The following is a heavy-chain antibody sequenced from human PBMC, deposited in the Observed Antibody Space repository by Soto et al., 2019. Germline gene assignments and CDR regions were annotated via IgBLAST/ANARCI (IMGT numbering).Heavy chain of an antibody. CDR3: AAGSLGILRY. D-gene: IGHD1-26*01. CDR2: ISGSGEPT. V-gene: IGHV3-23*01. Sequence: PGGSLILSCAASGFRFSTYTMTWVRRTPGKGLEWVSEISGSGEPTDYADSVEGRFTISRDNSNNGVYLQMNSLRVEDTAVYYCAAGSLGILRYWGQGSVVTVSS. J-gene: IGHJ4*02. CDR1: GFRFSTYT.